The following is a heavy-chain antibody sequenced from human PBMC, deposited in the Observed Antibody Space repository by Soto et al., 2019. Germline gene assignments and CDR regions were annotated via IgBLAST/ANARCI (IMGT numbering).Heavy chain of an antibody. V-gene: IGHV1-69*01. CDR3: AAVRFLEWSSHGWIDP. D-gene: IGHD3-3*01. CDR1: GGTFSSYA. Sequence: QVQLVQSGAEVKKPGSSVKVSCKASGGTFSSYAISWVRQAPGQGLEWMGGIIPIFGTANYAQKFQGRVTITADESTSTAYMELSSLRSEDTAVYYCAAVRFLEWSSHGWIDPWGQGTLVTVSS. CDR2: IIPIFGTA. J-gene: IGHJ5*02.